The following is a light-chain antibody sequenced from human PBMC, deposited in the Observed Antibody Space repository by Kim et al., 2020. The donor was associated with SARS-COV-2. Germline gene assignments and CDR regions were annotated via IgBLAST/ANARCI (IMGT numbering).Light chain of an antibody. V-gene: IGLV3-19*01. Sequence: SSELTQDPAVSVALGQTVRITCQGDSLRRYYASWYQQKPGQAPILVISGKNNRPSGIPDRFSGSSSGDTTSLTIAGAQAEDEADYYCNSRDSGNYVIFGGGTQLTVL. CDR3: NSRDSGNYVI. CDR1: SLRRYY. CDR2: GKN. J-gene: IGLJ2*01.